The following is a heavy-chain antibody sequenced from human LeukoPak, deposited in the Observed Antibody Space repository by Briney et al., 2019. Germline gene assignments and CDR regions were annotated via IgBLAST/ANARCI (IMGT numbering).Heavy chain of an antibody. V-gene: IGHV4-61*02. Sequence: SQTLSLTCTASGGSISSGSYYWSWIRQPAGQGLDWIGRIYTSGSTSYNSSLKSRVTISVDTSKNQFSLKLSSVTAADTAVYYCARDSYSSGWYSRGFDYWGQGTLVTVSS. CDR2: IYTSGST. J-gene: IGHJ4*02. CDR3: ARDSYSSGWYSRGFDY. CDR1: GGSISSGSYY. D-gene: IGHD6-19*01.